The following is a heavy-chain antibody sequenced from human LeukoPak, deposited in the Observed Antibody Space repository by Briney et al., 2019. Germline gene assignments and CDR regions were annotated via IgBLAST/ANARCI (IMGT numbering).Heavy chain of an antibody. CDR3: ARDDCSGGSCYSGFYYYGMDV. CDR1: FIXXX. D-gene: IGHD2-15*01. Sequence: FIXXXXSWVRQXPGQGLEWMGRIIPILGIANYAQKFQGRVTITADKSTSTAYMELSSLRSEDTAVYYCARDDCSGGSCYSGFYYYGMDVWGQGTTVTVSS. CDR2: IIPILGIA. V-gene: IGHV1-69*04. J-gene: IGHJ6*02.